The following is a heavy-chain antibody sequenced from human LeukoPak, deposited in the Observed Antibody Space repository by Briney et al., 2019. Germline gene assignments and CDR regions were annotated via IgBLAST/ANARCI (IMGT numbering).Heavy chain of an antibody. CDR3: ARDCSSTSCSPPGWFDP. D-gene: IGHD2-2*01. CDR2: IIPILGIA. J-gene: IGHJ5*02. Sequence: SVKVSCKASGYTFTSYDINWVRQAPGQGLEWMGRIIPILGIANYAQKFQGRVTITADKSTSTAYMELSSLRSEDTAVYYCARDCSSTSCSPPGWFDPWGQGTLVTVSS. V-gene: IGHV1-69*04. CDR1: GYTFTSYD.